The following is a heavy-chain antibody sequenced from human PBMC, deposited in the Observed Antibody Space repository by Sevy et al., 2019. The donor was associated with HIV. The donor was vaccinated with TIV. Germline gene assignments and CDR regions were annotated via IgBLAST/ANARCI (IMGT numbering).Heavy chain of an antibody. V-gene: IGHV4-39*01. CDR1: GGSISSSSYY. Sequence: SETLSLTCTVSGGSISSSSYYWGWIRQPPGKGLEWIGSIYYSGSTYYNPSLKSRVTISVDTSKNQFSLKLSSVTAADTAVYYCARSSRAVACLSGYWYFDLWGRSTLVTVSS. CDR2: IYYSGST. D-gene: IGHD6-19*01. CDR3: ARSSRAVACLSGYWYFDL. J-gene: IGHJ2*01.